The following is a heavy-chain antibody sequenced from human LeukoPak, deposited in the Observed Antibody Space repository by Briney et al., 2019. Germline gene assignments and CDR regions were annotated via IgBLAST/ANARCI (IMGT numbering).Heavy chain of an antibody. CDR2: IKQDGSEK. V-gene: IGHV3-7*01. CDR3: VRGGYYGAGARYDY. J-gene: IGHJ4*02. Sequence: PGGSLRLSCVASGFTFGTYWMSWVRQAPGKGLEWVANIKQDGSEKYYVDSVKGRFTISRDNAKNSLYLQMNSLRGEDTGVYYCVRGGYYGAGARYDYWGQGTLVTVSS. D-gene: IGHD3-10*01. CDR1: GFTFGTYW.